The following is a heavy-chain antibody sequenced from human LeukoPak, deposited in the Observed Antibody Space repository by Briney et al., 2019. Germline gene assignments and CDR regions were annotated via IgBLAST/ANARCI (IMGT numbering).Heavy chain of an antibody. CDR2: IKQDGSEK. CDR1: GLTFSSYW. CDR3: ARLQAYCGGDCYPLFDY. V-gene: IGHV3-7*01. J-gene: IGHJ4*02. Sequence: GGSLRLSCAGSGLTFSSYWMSWVRQAPGKGLEWVANIKQDGSEKYYVDSVKGRFTISRDNAKNSLYLQMNSLRAEDTAVYYCARLQAYCGGDCYPLFDYWGQGTLVTVSS. D-gene: IGHD2-21*02.